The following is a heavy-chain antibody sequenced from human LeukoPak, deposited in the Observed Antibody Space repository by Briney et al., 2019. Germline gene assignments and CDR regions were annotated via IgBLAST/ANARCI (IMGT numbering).Heavy chain of an antibody. J-gene: IGHJ4*02. D-gene: IGHD2-15*01. V-gene: IGHV4-34*01. CDR3: AREVGCSGGTCSPFDY. CDR2: INHSGST. CDR1: GGSFSGYY. Sequence: SETLSLTCAVYGGSFSGYYWSWIRQPPGKGLEWIGGINHSGSTNYNPSLKSRVTISVDTSKNQFSLRLSSVTAADTAVYYCAREVGCSGGTCSPFDYWGQGILVTVSS.